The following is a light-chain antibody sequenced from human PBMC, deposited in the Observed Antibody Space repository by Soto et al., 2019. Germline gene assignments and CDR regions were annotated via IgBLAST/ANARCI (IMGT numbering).Light chain of an antibody. V-gene: IGLV2-23*01. J-gene: IGLJ2*01. Sequence: QSALTQPASVSGSPGQSITIPCTGTSSDVGSYNLVSWYQQHPGKAPKFLIYEGSKRPSGVSSRFSGSTSGYMASLTISGLQAEDEAHYYCCSYASSTTLVFGGGTKVTVL. CDR1: SSDVGSYNL. CDR3: CSYASSTTLV. CDR2: EGS.